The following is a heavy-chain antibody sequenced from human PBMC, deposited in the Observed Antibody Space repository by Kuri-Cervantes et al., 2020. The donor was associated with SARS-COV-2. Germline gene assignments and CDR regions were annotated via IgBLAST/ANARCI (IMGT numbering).Heavy chain of an antibody. J-gene: IGHJ4*02. D-gene: IGHD2-2*01. V-gene: IGHV4-34*01. CDR1: GGSFNGYY. CDR2: INHSGST. CDR3: ARAAPDIVVVPAAKYFDY. Sequence: SETLSLTCAVYGGSFNGYYWSWIRQPPGKGLEWIGEINHSGSTNYNPSLKSRVTISVDTSKNQFSLKLSSVTAADTAVYYCARAAPDIVVVPAAKYFDYWGQGTLVTVSS.